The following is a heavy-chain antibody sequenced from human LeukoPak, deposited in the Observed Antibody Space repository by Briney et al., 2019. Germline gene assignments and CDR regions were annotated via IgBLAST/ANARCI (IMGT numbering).Heavy chain of an antibody. V-gene: IGHV3-21*01. CDR2: ISSSSSYI. CDR3: ARGSRWYFDY. CDR1: GFTFSSYS. J-gene: IGHJ4*02. Sequence: GGSLRLSCAASGFTFSSYSMNWVRQAPGKGLEWVSSISSSSSYIYYADSVKGRFTISRDNAKNSLYLQMNSLRAEDTTLYYCARGSRWYFDYSGQGTLVTVSS. D-gene: IGHD6-13*01.